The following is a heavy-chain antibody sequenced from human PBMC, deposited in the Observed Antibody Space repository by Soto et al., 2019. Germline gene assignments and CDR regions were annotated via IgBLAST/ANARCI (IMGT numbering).Heavy chain of an antibody. CDR1: GFTFSSYA. D-gene: IGHD6-13*01. CDR2: ISGSGGST. V-gene: IGHV3-23*01. Sequence: EVQLLESGGGLVQPGGSLRLSCAASGFTFSSYAMSWVRQAPGKGLEWVSAISGSGGSTYYADSVKGRFTISRDNSKNTLYLQMNSLRAEDTSVYYCAKDQILSSWTFDYWGQGTLVTVSS. CDR3: AKDQILSSWTFDY. J-gene: IGHJ4*02.